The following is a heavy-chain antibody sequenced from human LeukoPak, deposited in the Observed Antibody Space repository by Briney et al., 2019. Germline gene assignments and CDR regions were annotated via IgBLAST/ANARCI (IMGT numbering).Heavy chain of an antibody. CDR1: GASVNNYY. J-gene: IGHJ3*02. CDR3: ARAGYYDSSGPGAFDI. V-gene: IGHV4-59*02. CDR2: IYYSGST. Sequence: PSETLSLTCTVSGASVNNYYWSWVRQPPGKGLEWIGYIYYSGSTNYNPSLKSRLTISVDTSKNQFSLKLSSVTAADTAVYYCARAGYYDSSGPGAFDIWGQGTMVTVSS. D-gene: IGHD3-22*01.